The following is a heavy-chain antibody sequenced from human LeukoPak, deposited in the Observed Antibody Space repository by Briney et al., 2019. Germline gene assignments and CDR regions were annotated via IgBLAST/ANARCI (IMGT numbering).Heavy chain of an antibody. CDR3: ARHVHHSSGFEYYFDY. Sequence: SETLSLTCIVSGDSLSNDNYYWGWIRQPPGKGLEWIGSVYYSGSTYYNPSLKSRITMSVDTSKSQFSLNLSSVTAAGTAVYYCARHVHHSSGFEYYFDYWGQGTLVTVSS. V-gene: IGHV4-39*01. CDR1: GDSLSNDNYY. J-gene: IGHJ4*02. D-gene: IGHD3-22*01. CDR2: VYYSGST.